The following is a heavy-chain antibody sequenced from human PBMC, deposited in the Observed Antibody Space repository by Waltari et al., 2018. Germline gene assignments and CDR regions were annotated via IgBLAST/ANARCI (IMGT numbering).Heavy chain of an antibody. J-gene: IGHJ6*02. V-gene: IGHV4-61*02. CDR3: AVSPDTATSRAAFHF. CDR1: GGSIGHLNFY. D-gene: IGHD5-18*01. Sequence: QVQLQESGPGLAKASQTLSLTCEVSGGSIGHLNFYWSWIRQPAGKGLEWIGRIYRSGVTDYNPSLRGRATMFLDMSKNQFSLTVDSLIAADTAVYYCAVSPDTATSRAAFHFWGPGTTVSVSS. CDR2: IYRSGVT.